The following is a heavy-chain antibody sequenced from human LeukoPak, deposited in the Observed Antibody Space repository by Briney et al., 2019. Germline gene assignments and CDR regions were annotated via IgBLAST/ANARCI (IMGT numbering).Heavy chain of an antibody. Sequence: ASVKVSCKASGYTFTGYYMHWVRQAPGHGLEWMGRINPNSGGTNYAQKFRGRVTMTRDTSISTAYMELSRLRSDDTAVYYCARGHYGGNPYYFDYWGQGTLVTVSS. CDR3: ARGHYGGNPYYFDY. CDR2: INPNSGGT. D-gene: IGHD4/OR15-4a*01. CDR1: GYTFTGYY. V-gene: IGHV1-2*06. J-gene: IGHJ4*02.